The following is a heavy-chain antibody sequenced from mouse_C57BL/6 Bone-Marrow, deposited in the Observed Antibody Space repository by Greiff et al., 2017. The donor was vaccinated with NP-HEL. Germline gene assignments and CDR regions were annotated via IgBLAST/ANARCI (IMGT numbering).Heavy chain of an antibody. CDR3: ARSDCYGSSYVNWYFDV. D-gene: IGHD1-1*01. CDR2: INPYNGDT. V-gene: IGHV1-20*01. CDR1: GFSFTGYF. Sequence: VQLQQSGPELVKPGDSVKISCKASGFSFTGYFLNWVMPCHGTSLEWIGRINPYNGDTFYNQKFKGKATLTVDKSSSTAHMELRSLTSEDSEVYYCARSDCYGSSYVNWYFDVWGTGTTVTVSS. J-gene: IGHJ1*03.